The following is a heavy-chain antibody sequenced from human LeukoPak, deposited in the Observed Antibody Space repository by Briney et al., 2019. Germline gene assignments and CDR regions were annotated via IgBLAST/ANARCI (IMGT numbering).Heavy chain of an antibody. D-gene: IGHD5-24*01. CDR2: INFSGST. CDR3: ARGDGYNLF. CDR1: AGSISSSNYY. V-gene: IGHV4-39*01. J-gene: IGHJ4*02. Sequence: SETLSLTCTVSAGSISSSNYYWGWIRQTPGKGPEWIGSINFSGSTYYNPSLRSRVTISVDTSKNQFSLKLSSVTAADTAVYYCARGDGYNLFWGQGTLVTVSS.